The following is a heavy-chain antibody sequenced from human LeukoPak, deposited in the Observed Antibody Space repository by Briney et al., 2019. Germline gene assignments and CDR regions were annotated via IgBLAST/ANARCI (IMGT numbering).Heavy chain of an antibody. CDR1: GYTFTGYY. Sequence: RASVKVSRKASGYTFTGYYMHWVRQAPGQGLEWMGWINPNSGGTNYAQKFQGRVTMTRDTSISTAYMELSRLRSDDTAVYYCARDRYSGYDLGYWGQGTLVTVSS. CDR3: ARDRYSGYDLGY. J-gene: IGHJ4*02. D-gene: IGHD5-12*01. CDR2: INPNSGGT. V-gene: IGHV1-2*02.